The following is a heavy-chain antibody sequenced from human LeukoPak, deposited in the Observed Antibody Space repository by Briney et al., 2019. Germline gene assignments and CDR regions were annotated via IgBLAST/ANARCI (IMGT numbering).Heavy chain of an antibody. V-gene: IGHV3-48*03. D-gene: IGHD1/OR15-1a*01. CDR2: ISRSGSTM. J-gene: IGHJ4*02. CDR3: SITEAGTTNFDH. CDR1: GFTFSSYE. Sequence: GGSLRLSCAASGFTFSSYEMNWVRQTPGKGLEWVSYISRSGSTMYYADSVRGRFTISGDNTKNSLYLQINSLRADDTAVYYCSITEAGTTNFDHWGQGTLVTVSS.